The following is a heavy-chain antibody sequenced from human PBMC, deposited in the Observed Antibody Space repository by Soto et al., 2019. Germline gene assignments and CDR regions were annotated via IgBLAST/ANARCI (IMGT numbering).Heavy chain of an antibody. V-gene: IGHV3-48*02. D-gene: IGHD3-22*01. Sequence: LRLSCAASGFTFSSYSMNWVRQAPGQGLEWVLYISSSSSTIYYADSVKGRFTISRDNAKNSLYLQMNSLRDEDTAVYYCARGGYYYDSSGYPPNYGMDVWGQGTTVTVSS. CDR3: ARGGYYYDSSGYPPNYGMDV. CDR2: ISSSSSTI. CDR1: GFTFSSYS. J-gene: IGHJ6*02.